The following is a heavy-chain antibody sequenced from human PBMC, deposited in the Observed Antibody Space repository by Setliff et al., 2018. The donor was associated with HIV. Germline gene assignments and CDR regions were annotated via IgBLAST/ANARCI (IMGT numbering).Heavy chain of an antibody. V-gene: IGHV4-59*05. CDR2: INYRGST. CDR3: ATCSVGWSREEHPRPDGAFHI. CDR1: GGSISSHY. Sequence: ETLSLTCTVSGGSISSHYWGWIRQPPGKGLEWIGGINYRGSTYYNPSFKSRVTISVDTSKNQLSLSLSFVTAADTAVYYCATCSVGWSREEHPRPDGAFHIWGQGSMVTVSS. D-gene: IGHD3-3*01. J-gene: IGHJ3*02.